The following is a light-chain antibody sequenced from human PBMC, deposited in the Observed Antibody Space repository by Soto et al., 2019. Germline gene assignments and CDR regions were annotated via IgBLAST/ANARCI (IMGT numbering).Light chain of an antibody. CDR3: LQHSDYPFT. CDR1: QGIRDA. CDR2: SAS. Sequence: DIQMTQSPSSLSASVGDRVTITCRASQGIRDALGWYQQKPGKVPKRLIYSASSLQNGVPSRFSCSGSETVFTLTISSLQPEDFATYFCLQHSDYPFTFGQRTRLEV. V-gene: IGKV1-17*01. J-gene: IGKJ2*01.